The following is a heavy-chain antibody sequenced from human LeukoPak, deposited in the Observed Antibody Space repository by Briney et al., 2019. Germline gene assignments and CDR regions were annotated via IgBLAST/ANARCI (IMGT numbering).Heavy chain of an antibody. CDR2: ISSSSSYI. CDR3: ARTRGYSGYDHGY. D-gene: IGHD5-12*01. V-gene: IGHV3-21*01. Sequence: GGSLRLSCAASGFTFSSYAMSWVRQAPGKGLEWVSSISSSSSYIYYADSVKGRFTISRDNAKNSLYLQMNSLRAEDTAVYYCARTRGYSGYDHGYWGQGTLVTVSS. CDR1: GFTFSSYA. J-gene: IGHJ4*02.